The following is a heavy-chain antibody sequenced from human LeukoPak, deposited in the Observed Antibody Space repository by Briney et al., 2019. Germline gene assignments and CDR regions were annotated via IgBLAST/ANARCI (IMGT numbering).Heavy chain of an antibody. D-gene: IGHD3-22*01. CDR2: IIPIFGTA. V-gene: IGHV1-69*06. CDR1: GGTFSSYA. J-gene: IGHJ3*02. Sequence: GSSVKVSCKASGGTFSSYAISWVRQAPGQGLEWMGGIIPIFGTANYAQKFQGRVTITADKSTSTAYMELSSLRSDDTAVYYCAGTFREGNYYDSSGLGDIWGQGTMVTVSS. CDR3: AGTFREGNYYDSSGLGDI.